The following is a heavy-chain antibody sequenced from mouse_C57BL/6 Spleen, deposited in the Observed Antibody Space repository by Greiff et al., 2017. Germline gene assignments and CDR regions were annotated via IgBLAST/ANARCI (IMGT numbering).Heavy chain of an antibody. V-gene: IGHV5-16*01. Sequence: DVMLVESEGGLVQPGSSMKLSCTASGFTFSDYYMAWVRQVPEKGLEWVANINYDGSSTYYLDSLKSRFIISRDNAKNILYLQMSSLKSEDTATYYCARSWDNYAMDYWGQGTSVTVSS. CDR3: ARSWDNYAMDY. CDR1: GFTFSDYY. D-gene: IGHD4-1*01. CDR2: INYDGSST. J-gene: IGHJ4*01.